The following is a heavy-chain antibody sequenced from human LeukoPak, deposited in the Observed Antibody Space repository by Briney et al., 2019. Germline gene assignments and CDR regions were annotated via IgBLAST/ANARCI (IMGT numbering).Heavy chain of an antibody. CDR3: ARVRSILPYYYMDV. J-gene: IGHJ6*03. D-gene: IGHD2/OR15-2a*01. CDR2: ISGSGGST. Sequence: GGSLRLSCAASGFTFSSYAMSWVRQAPGKGLEWVSAISGSGGSTYYADSVKGRFTISRDNSKNTLYLQMNSLRAEDTAVYYCARVRSILPYYYMDVWGKGTTVTVSS. CDR1: GFTFSSYA. V-gene: IGHV3-23*01.